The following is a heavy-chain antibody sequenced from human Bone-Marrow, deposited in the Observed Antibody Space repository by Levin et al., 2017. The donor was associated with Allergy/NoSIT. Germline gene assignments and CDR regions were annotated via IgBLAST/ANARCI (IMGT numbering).Heavy chain of an antibody. Sequence: SETLSLTCTVSGSTTSLFYWNWIRQTPGKGLEWIGYINYSGSSKYNPSLKSRVTISLDKSKNQFSLLLTSVTSADTAVYYCARDTGGWYFDRWGQGTLVTVAS. V-gene: IGHV4-59*01. CDR3: ARDTGGWYFDR. D-gene: IGHD3-16*01. J-gene: IGHJ5*02. CDR2: INYSGSS. CDR1: GSTTSLFY.